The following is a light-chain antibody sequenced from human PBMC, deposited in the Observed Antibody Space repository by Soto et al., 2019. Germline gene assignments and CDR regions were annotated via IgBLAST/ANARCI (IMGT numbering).Light chain of an antibody. CDR3: QQCKSYPIT. CDR2: DAS. J-gene: IGKJ5*01. CDR1: HDASNP. V-gene: IGKV1-13*02. Sequence: AIQLTQSPSSLSASVGDRVTITCRASHDASNPVAWYQHKPGKAPTLLLYDASTLQSGVPSRFSGSGSGTYFTLTISSLQAEDFASYVCQQCKSYPITFGQGTRVEIK.